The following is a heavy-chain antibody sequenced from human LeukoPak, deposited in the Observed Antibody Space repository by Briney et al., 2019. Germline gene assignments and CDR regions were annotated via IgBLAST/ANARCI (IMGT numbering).Heavy chain of an antibody. V-gene: IGHV3-64*01. D-gene: IGHD2-21*02. J-gene: IGHJ2*01. CDR1: GFTFSSSA. CDR3: ARGEPDCAGDCPYWYLDL. CDR2: ISGNGGRT. Sequence: GGSLRLSCAASGFTFSSSAMHWVRQAPGKGLEYVSAISGNGGRTYYANSVKSRFTISRDNSKNTVFLQMGSLRTEDMAVYYCARGEPDCAGDCPYWYLDLWGRGTLVTVSS.